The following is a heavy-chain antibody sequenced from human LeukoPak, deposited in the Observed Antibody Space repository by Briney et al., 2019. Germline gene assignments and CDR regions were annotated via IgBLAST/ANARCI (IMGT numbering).Heavy chain of an antibody. V-gene: IGHV4-4*02. J-gene: IGHJ4*02. CDR3: AREGGPFRPLDY. D-gene: IGHD2/OR15-2a*01. Sequence: SETLSLTCGVSGGSISSTNWWTWVRQPPGKGLEWIGEVDLFGSTNYNPSLGSRVTISIDKSENHVSLKLTSVTAADTAVCYCAREGGPFRPLDYSGQGTLVTVSS. CDR1: GGSISSTNW. CDR2: VDLFGST.